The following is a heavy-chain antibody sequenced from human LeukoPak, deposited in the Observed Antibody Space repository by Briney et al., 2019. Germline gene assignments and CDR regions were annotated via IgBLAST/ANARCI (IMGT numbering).Heavy chain of an antibody. Sequence: GGSLRLSCAASGFAFSTYYMSWVRQAPGKGLEWVALIYSGGSTYYADFVKGRFTISRDNSKNTLYLQMSSLRAEDTAVYYCAGFSHKGVWGQGTTVTVSS. J-gene: IGHJ6*02. CDR3: AGFSHKGV. V-gene: IGHV3-66*01. CDR1: GFAFSTYY. CDR2: IYSGGST.